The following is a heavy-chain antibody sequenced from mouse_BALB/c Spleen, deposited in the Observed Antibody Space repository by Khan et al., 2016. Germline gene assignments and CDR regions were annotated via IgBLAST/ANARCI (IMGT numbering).Heavy chain of an antibody. Sequence: VRLQQSGPGLVKPSQSLSLTCTVTGYSITSDYAWNWIRQFPGNKLEWMGYISYSGTTTYNPSLKSRISITRDTSKNQFFLQLNSVTTEDTATYYCARWLDAMDYWGQGTSVTVSS. D-gene: IGHD2-2*01. CDR2: ISYSGTT. CDR1: GYSITSDYA. CDR3: ARWLDAMDY. V-gene: IGHV3-2*02. J-gene: IGHJ4*01.